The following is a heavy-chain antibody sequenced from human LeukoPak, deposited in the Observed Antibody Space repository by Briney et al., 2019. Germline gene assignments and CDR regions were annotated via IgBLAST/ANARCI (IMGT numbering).Heavy chain of an antibody. V-gene: IGHV4-39*01. J-gene: IGHJ4*02. CDR1: GDSISSSSYY. CDR3: ARHAESGSRDY. Sequence: SETLSLTCAVSGDSISSSSYYWGWTRQPPGKGLEWIGSIYQSGSTYYNPSLKSRVTISADTSKNQFSLKLSSVTAADTAVHYCARHAESGSRDYWGQGTLVTVSS. CDR2: IYQSGST. D-gene: IGHD1-26*01.